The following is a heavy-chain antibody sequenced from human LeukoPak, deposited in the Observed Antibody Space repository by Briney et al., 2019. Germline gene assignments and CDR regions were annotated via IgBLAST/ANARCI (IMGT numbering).Heavy chain of an antibody. CDR2: ISTGSDST. J-gene: IGHJ4*02. CDR1: GFTFRNYA. CDR3: ASGLYGGVFDN. V-gene: IGHV3-23*01. Sequence: GGSLRLSCVMSGFTFRNYAMNWVRQAPGKGLEWISDISTGSDSTYHIESVRGRFTISRDNSKNTLYLQMNSLRLDDTAVYYCASGLYGGVFDNWGQGTLVAVSS. D-gene: IGHD4/OR15-4a*01.